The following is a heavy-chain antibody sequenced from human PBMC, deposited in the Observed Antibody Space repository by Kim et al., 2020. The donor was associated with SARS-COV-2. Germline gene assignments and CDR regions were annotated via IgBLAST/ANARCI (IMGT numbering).Heavy chain of an antibody. CDR1: GGSISSSNW. D-gene: IGHD1-26*01. J-gene: IGHJ4*02. CDR3: ASSIVGATFDY. V-gene: IGHV4-4*02. CDR2: IYHSGST. Sequence: SETLTLTCAASGGSISSSNWWSWVRHPPGKGLEWIGEIYHSGSTYYNPSLKSRVTISVDKSKNQFSLKLSSVTAADTAVYYCASSIVGATFDYWGQGPLV.